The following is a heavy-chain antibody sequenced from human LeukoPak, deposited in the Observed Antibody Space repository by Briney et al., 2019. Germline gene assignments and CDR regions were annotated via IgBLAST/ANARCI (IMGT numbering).Heavy chain of an antibody. V-gene: IGHV4-30-2*01. CDR3: AIVAGPRAFDI. CDR1: GGSLSSGCYS. CDR2: IYRSGST. J-gene: IGHJ3*02. D-gene: IGHD1-14*01. Sequence: SQTVSLTCGVSGGSLSSGCYSWSWIRQPPGRGLEWIGYIYRSGSTCYNPSLKSRVTIAVDRAKNQFSVELSAVTAAGSAVFYGAIVAGPRAFDIWGQGTMLTVSS.